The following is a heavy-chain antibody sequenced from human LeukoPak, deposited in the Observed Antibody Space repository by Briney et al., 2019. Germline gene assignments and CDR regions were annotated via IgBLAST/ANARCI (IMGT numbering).Heavy chain of an antibody. Sequence: ATVKVSCRASGDTFTTSHMHWVRHAHRQGLEWMGKINPSGGSTTYAQQFQGRVSLTRDLSMSTVYMELSSLRSEDTAVYYCVRNLMEFTGLAYWGQGTLVTVSS. CDR3: VRNLMEFTGLAY. CDR2: INPSGGST. CDR1: GDTFTTSH. J-gene: IGHJ4*02. V-gene: IGHV1-46*01. D-gene: IGHD2-8*02.